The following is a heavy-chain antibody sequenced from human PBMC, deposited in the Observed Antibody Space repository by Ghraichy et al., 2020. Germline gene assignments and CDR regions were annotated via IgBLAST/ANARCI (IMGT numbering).Heavy chain of an antibody. V-gene: IGHV3-15*01. Sequence: GGSLRLSCAASGFTFSNAWMSWVRQAPGKGLEWVGRIKSKTDGGTTDYAAPVKGRFTISRDDSKNTLYLQMNSLKTEDTAVYYCTTDVILGHYYYYYGMDVWGQGTTVTVSS. D-gene: IGHD3-16*01. J-gene: IGHJ6*02. CDR2: IKSKTDGGTT. CDR3: TTDVILGHYYYYYGMDV. CDR1: GFTFSNAW.